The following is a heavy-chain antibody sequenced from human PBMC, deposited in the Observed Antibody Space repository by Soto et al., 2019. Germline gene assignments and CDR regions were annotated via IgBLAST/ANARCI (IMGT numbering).Heavy chain of an antibody. Sequence: GGSLTVLSQSSGFTIASFAMSWVRQAPGKGLEWASAISASGGSTYADSVKGRFTISRDNSKNTLYLQMNSLRVEDTAVYYCAKVLSSGSYSGALEYWGQG. V-gene: IGHV3-23*01. D-gene: IGHD1-26*01. CDR1: GFTIASFA. CDR3: AKVLSSGSYSGALEY. J-gene: IGHJ4*02. CDR2: ISASGGST.